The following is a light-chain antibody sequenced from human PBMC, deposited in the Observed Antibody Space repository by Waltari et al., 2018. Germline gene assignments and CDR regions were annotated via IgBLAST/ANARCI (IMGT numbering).Light chain of an antibody. Sequence: EVVMTQSPAILSVSPGERATLSCRASQSVTTNVAWYQQKPGHTPRLLIFGASTRATGVPARFSGSGSGTDFTLTISDLQSDDFAVYYCQQSDNWPPITFGQGTRLEIK. CDR1: QSVTTN. V-gene: IGKV3-15*01. CDR3: QQSDNWPPIT. CDR2: GAS. J-gene: IGKJ5*01.